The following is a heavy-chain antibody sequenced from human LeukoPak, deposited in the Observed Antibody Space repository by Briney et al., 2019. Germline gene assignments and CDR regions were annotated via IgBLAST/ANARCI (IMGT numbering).Heavy chain of an antibody. J-gene: IGHJ4*02. CDR1: GGSFSGYY. CDR3: ARGVTWSGYKLDY. D-gene: IGHD3-3*01. V-gene: IGHV4-34*01. Sequence: SETLSLTCAVYGGSFSGYYWSWIRQPPGKGLEWIGEINHSGSTNYNPSLKSRVTIPVDTSKNQFSLKLSSVTAADTAVYYCARGVTWSGYKLDYWGQGTLVTVSS. CDR2: INHSGST.